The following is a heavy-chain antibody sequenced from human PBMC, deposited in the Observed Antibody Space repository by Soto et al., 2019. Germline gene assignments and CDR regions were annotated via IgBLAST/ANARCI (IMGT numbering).Heavy chain of an antibody. Sequence: QVQLVQSGAEVKKPGASVKVSCKASGYTFTGYYMHWVRQAPGQGLEWMGWINPNSGGTNYAQKFQGWVTMTRDTSISTAYMELSRLRSDDTAVYYCARVPYYYGSGRIYYFDYWGQRTLVTVSS. CDR2: INPNSGGT. CDR3: ARVPYYYGSGRIYYFDY. D-gene: IGHD3-10*01. V-gene: IGHV1-2*04. J-gene: IGHJ4*02. CDR1: GYTFTGYY.